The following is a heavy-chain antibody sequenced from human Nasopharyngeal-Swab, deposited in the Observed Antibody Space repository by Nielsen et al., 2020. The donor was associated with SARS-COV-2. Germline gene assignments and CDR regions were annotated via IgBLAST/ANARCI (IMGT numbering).Heavy chain of an antibody. V-gene: IGHV4-59*01. CDR2: IYYSGNT. CDR3: ATAANYDFLNGYYSYYYYMDV. Sequence: RQAPGKGLEWIGYIYYSGNTNYKPSLKSRVTISVDTSKNQISLKLSSVTAADTAVYYCATAANYDFLNGYYSYYYYMDVWGKGTPGTVSS. J-gene: IGHJ6*03. D-gene: IGHD3-3*01.